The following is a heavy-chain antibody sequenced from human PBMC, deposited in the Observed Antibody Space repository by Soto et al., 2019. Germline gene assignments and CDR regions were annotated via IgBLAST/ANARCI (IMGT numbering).Heavy chain of an antibody. CDR1: GFTFSTYS. J-gene: IGHJ6*02. Sequence: GGSLRLSCAASGFTFSTYSMNWVRQAPGKGLEWVSSISSSSSYIYYADSVKGRFTISRDNSKNSLYLQMNGLRTEDTALYYCAKDIHRGQLGPIEYYYYGMDVWGQGTTVTVSS. V-gene: IGHV3-21*04. CDR2: ISSSSSYI. CDR3: AKDIHRGQLGPIEYYYYGMDV. D-gene: IGHD6-6*01.